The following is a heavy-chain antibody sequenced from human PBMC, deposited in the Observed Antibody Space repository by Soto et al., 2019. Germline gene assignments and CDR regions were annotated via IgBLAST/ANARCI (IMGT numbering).Heavy chain of an antibody. CDR1: GFTFTNYA. CDR3: ANDRLTSTGRKYSFFDL. Sequence: EVQLLESGGGLVKPGGSLRLSCAASGFTFTNYAMTWVRQAPVKGLEWVSGISGGDGDTSYADYVKGRFTISRDNSENTMYLQMNRQRPDDTAVYYCANDRLTSTGRKYSFFDLWGRCTLFSVSS. D-gene: IGHD6-6*01. V-gene: IGHV3-23*01. CDR2: ISGGDGDT. J-gene: IGHJ2*01.